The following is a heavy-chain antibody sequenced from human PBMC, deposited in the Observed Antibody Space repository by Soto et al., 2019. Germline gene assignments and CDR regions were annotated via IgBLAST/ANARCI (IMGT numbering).Heavy chain of an antibody. Sequence: SETLSLTCSVSGGSVSSGSYYWSWIRQPPGKGLEWIGYIYYSGSTNYNPSLKSRVTISVDTSKNQFSLKLSSVTAADTAVYYCARGSHGSGSYYTFNDYWGQGTLVTVSS. CDR1: GGSVSSGSYY. D-gene: IGHD3-10*01. CDR2: IYYSGST. CDR3: ARGSHGSGSYYTFNDY. V-gene: IGHV4-61*01. J-gene: IGHJ4*02.